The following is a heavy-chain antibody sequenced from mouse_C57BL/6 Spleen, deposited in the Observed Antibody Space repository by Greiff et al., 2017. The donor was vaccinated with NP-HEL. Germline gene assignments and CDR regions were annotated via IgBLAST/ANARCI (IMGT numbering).Heavy chain of an antibody. CDR1: GFTFSDYG. V-gene: IGHV5-17*01. CDR3: ARNYYFDF. J-gene: IGHJ2*01. Sequence: QLVDSGGGLVKPGGSLKLSCAASGFTFSDYGMHWVRQAPEKGLEWVGYISSGSSSIYYEDTGKGRCTITRDNAKNTLFLQMTSLSSEDTSIYYCARNYYFDFWGQGTTLTVSS. CDR2: ISSGSSSI.